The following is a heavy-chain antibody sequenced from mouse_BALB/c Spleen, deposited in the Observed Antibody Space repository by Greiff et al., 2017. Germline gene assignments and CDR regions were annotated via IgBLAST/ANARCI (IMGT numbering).Heavy chain of an antibody. CDR3: ARSLMITTAY. V-gene: IGHV14-3*02. J-gene: IGHJ3*01. D-gene: IGHD2-4*01. CDR2: IDPANGNT. Sequence: EVQLQQSGAELVRSGASVKLSCTASGFNIKDYYMHWVKQRPEQGLEWIGRIDPANGNTKYDPKFQGKATITADTSSNTAYLQLSSLTSEDTAVYYCARSLMITTAYWGQGTLVTVSA. CDR1: GFNIKDYY.